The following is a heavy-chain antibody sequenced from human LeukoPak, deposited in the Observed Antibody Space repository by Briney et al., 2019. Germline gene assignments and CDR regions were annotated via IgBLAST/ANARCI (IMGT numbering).Heavy chain of an antibody. J-gene: IGHJ4*02. V-gene: IGHV4-34*01. CDR2: INHSGST. D-gene: IGHD3-10*01. CDR3: ARGTIRFARSGFGY. Sequence: SETLSLTCAVYGGSFSGYYWSWIRQPPGKGLEWIGEINHSGSTNYNPSLKSRVTISVDTSKNQFSLKLSSVTAADTAVYYCARGTIRFARSGFGYWGQGTLATVSS. CDR1: GGSFSGYY.